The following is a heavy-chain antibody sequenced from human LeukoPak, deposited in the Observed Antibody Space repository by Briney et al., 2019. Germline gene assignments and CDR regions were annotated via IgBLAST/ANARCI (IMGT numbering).Heavy chain of an antibody. CDR3: ARNSGSGLDH. V-gene: IGHV1-18*01. Sequence: GASVKVSCKASGYTFTSYGISWVRQASGQGLEWMGWISTYSGSTNYAQKFQGRVTMTTDTSTSTAYMELRSLRSDDTAVYYCARNSGSGLDHWGQGALVTVSS. CDR1: GYTFTSYG. D-gene: IGHD1-26*01. J-gene: IGHJ4*02. CDR2: ISTYSGST.